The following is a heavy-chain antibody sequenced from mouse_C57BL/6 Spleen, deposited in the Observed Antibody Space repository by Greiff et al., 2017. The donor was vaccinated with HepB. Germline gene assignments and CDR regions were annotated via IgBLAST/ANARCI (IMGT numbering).Heavy chain of an antibody. CDR3: TRGYPYYFDY. CDR2: IDPETGGT. D-gene: IGHD2-2*01. J-gene: IGHJ2*01. V-gene: IGHV1-15*01. CDR1: GYTFTDYE. Sequence: QVQLQQSGAELVRPGASVTLSCKASGYTFTDYEMHWVKQTTVHGLEWIGAIDPETGGTAYNQKFKGKAILTADKSSSTAYMELRSLTSEDSAVYYCTRGYPYYFDYWGQGTTLTVSS.